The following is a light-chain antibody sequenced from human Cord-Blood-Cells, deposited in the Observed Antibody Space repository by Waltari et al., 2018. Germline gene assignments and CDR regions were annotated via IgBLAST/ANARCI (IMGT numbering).Light chain of an antibody. J-gene: IGLJ2*01. Sequence: QSVLTQPPSASRTPGQRVTISCSGSSSNIGSNTVNWYQQLPGTAPKLLIYSNNQRPSGVPDRFSGSKSGTSASRAISGLQSEDEADYYCAAWDDSLNGVVFGGGTKLTVL. V-gene: IGLV1-44*01. CDR3: AAWDDSLNGVV. CDR2: SNN. CDR1: SSNIGSNT.